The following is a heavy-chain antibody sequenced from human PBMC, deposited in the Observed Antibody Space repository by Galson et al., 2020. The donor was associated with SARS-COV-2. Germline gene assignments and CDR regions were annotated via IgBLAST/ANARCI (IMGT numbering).Heavy chain of an antibody. V-gene: IGHV4-31*03. Sequence: ASETLSLTCTVSGGSISSGGYYWSWIRQHPGKGLEWIGYIYYSGSTYHNPSLKSRVTISVDTSKNQFSLKLSSVTAADTAVYYCARLWDDVVVPAATAFDYWGQGTLVTISS. CDR3: ARLWDDVVVPAATAFDY. D-gene: IGHD2-2*01. CDR1: GGSISSGGYY. J-gene: IGHJ4*02. CDR2: IYYSGST.